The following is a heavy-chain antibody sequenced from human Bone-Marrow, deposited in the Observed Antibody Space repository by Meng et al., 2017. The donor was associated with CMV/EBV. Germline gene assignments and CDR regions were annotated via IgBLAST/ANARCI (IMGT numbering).Heavy chain of an antibody. V-gene: IGHV1-69*05. CDR1: GGTFSSYA. J-gene: IGHJ6*02. Sequence: SVKVSFKASGGTFSSYAISWVRQAPGQGLEWMGGISPIFGTANYAQKFQGRVTITTDESTSTAYMELGRLRSEDTAVYDCASDGGCSSSWYGMDVWGQGTMVTVSS. D-gene: IGHD6-13*01. CDR3: ASDGGCSSSWYGMDV. CDR2: ISPIFGTA.